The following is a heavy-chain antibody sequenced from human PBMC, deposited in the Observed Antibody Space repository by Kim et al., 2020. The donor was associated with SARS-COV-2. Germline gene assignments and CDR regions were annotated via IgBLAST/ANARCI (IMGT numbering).Heavy chain of an antibody. CDR2: HYYSGST. J-gene: IGHJ4*01. CDR3: ARRRGSEWEHSYYFDY. D-gene: IGHD1-26*01. Sequence: SETLSLTCTVYGGSISSSSYYWGWIRQPQGQGLEWIGSHYYSGSTYYNPSLKSRVTISVDTSKNQFSLKLSPVTAADTSVYYCARRRGSEWEHSYYFDYWGEGSLRSVSS. CDR1: GGSISSSSYY. V-gene: IGHV4-39*01.